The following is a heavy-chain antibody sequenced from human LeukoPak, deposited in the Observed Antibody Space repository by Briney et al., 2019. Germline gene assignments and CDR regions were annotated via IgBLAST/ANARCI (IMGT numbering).Heavy chain of an antibody. CDR1: GYRFSDYY. CDR3: ATCSSTSCFHY. J-gene: IGHJ4*02. V-gene: IGHV1-2*02. Sequence: ASVKVSCKASGYRFSDYYMHWVRQAPGQGLEWMGWINPNSGGTNYAQKFQGRVTMTRDTSISTAYMELSRLRFDDTAVYYRATCSSTSCFHYWGQGTLVTVSS. D-gene: IGHD2-2*01. CDR2: INPNSGGT.